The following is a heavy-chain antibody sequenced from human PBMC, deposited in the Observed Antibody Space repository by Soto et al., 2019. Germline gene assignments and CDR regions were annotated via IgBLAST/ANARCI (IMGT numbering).Heavy chain of an antibody. J-gene: IGHJ4*02. V-gene: IGHV3-30*03. CDR3: ARDSSGCSDY. Sequence: QVQLVESGGGVVQPGRSLRLSCAPSGFTFSSYGMHWVRQAPGKGLEWVAVISYDGNNQYYADSVKGRFTISRDNSKNPLYLQMNSLRAEDTAVYYGARDSSGCSDYWGQGTLVTVSS. CDR2: ISYDGNNQ. D-gene: IGHD3-22*01. CDR1: GFTFSSYG.